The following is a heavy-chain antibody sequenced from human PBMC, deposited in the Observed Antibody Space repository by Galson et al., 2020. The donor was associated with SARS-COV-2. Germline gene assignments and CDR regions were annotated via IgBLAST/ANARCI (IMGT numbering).Heavy chain of an antibody. D-gene: IGHD3-9*01. CDR2: IRSKAYGGTT. CDR3: TRDTPPHYDILTGYYGMDV. J-gene: IGHJ6*02. Sequence: GESLKISCTASGFTFGDYAMSWFRQAPGKGLEWVGFIRSKAYGGTTEYAASVKGRFTISRDDSKSIAYLQMNSLKTEDTAVYYCTRDTPPHYDILTGYYGMDVWGQGTTVTVSS. CDR1: GFTFGDYA. V-gene: IGHV3-49*03.